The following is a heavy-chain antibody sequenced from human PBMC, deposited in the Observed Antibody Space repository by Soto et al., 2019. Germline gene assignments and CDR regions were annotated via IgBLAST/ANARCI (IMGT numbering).Heavy chain of an antibody. D-gene: IGHD6-13*01. CDR2: MNPNSGNT. V-gene: IGHV1-8*01. Sequence: ASVEVSCKASGYTFTSYDINWVRQATGQGLEWMGWMNPNSGNTGYAQKFQGRVTMTRNTSISTAYMELSSLRSEDTAVYYCAREGAAAGINYYMDVWGKGTTVTVSS. CDR1: GYTFTSYD. J-gene: IGHJ6*03. CDR3: AREGAAAGINYYMDV.